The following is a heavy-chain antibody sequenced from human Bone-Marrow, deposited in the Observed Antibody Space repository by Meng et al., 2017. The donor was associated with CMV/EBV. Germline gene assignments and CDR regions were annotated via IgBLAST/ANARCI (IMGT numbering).Heavy chain of an antibody. CDR3: ATSEGRSLREEDAFDI. CDR2: IYYSGST. D-gene: IGHD3-10*01. CDR1: GGSISSYY. V-gene: IGHV4-59*12. J-gene: IGHJ3*02. Sequence: SETLSLTCTVAGGSISSYYWSWIRQPPGKGLEWIGYIYYSGSTNYNPSLKSRVTISVDTSKNQFSLKLSSVTAADTAVYYCATSEGRSLREEDAFDIWGQGTMVTVSS.